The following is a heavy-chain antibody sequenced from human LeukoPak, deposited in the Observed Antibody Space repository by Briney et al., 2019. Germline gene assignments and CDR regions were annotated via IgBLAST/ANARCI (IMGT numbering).Heavy chain of an antibody. V-gene: IGHV4-34*01. D-gene: IGHD3-10*01. Sequence: SETLSLTCAVYGGSFSGYYWSWIRQPPGKGLEWIGEINHSGSTNYNPSLKSRVTISADTSKNQFSLKLSSVTAADTAVYYCARGERHYYGSGSYYNPLAWFDPWGQGTLVTVSS. CDR2: INHSGST. J-gene: IGHJ5*02. CDR3: ARGERHYYGSGSYYNPLAWFDP. CDR1: GGSFSGYY.